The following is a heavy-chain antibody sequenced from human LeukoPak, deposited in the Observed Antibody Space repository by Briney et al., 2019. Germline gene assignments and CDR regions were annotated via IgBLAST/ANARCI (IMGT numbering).Heavy chain of an antibody. CDR1: GGPIRGYY. V-gene: IGHV4-59*01. J-gene: IGHJ6*02. D-gene: IGHD1-1*01. Sequence: SETLSLTCTVSGGPIRGYYWNWIRQPPGKGLEWIGVIYYSGSTNYNPSLKSRVTISVDTSKNQFSLRLSSVTAADTAVYYCASWTYYYGMDVWGQGTTVIVSS. CDR2: IYYSGST. CDR3: ASWTYYYGMDV.